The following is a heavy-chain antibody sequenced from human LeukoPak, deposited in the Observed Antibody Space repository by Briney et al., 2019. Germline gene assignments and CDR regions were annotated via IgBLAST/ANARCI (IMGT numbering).Heavy chain of an antibody. V-gene: IGHV3-23*01. D-gene: IGHD2-21*01. CDR3: VKDLPCGTCKPMDA. CDR1: GFTYTDYS. CDR2: LGRTGEYK. J-gene: IGHJ6*02. Sequence: GGSLRLSCSASGFTYTDYSMSWVRQVPGKGLEWVSGLGRTGEYKYYADSVKGRFTISRDNSNDMVFLQMNSLRAEDTAIYYCVKDLPCGTCKPMDAWGQGTTV.